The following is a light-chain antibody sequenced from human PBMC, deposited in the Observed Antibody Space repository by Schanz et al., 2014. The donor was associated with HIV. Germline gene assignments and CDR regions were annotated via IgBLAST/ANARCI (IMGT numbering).Light chain of an antibody. CDR2: ANM. CDR3: AAWDDSLNALV. Sequence: QSVLTQPPSASGTPGQSVTISCSGSSSNIGSNAVHWYQQLPGTAPKLLMYANMERPSGVPDRFSGSGSGTSASLAISGLQSEDEADYYCAAWDDSLNALVFGGGTKLTVL. CDR1: SSNIGSNA. J-gene: IGLJ3*02. V-gene: IGLV1-44*01.